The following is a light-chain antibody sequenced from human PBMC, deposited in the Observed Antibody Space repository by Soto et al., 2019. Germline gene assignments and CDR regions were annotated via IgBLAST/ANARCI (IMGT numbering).Light chain of an antibody. Sequence: DIVIKKTTSTLSASVGDRVTITCRASQSISTWLAWYQQKPGKAPKLLIYMASSLEAGVPSRFSGSGSGTEFNITISSLQPDDFATYYCQQYNTYPLTFGGGTKVDIK. V-gene: IGKV1-5*03. J-gene: IGKJ4*01. CDR2: MAS. CDR1: QSISTW. CDR3: QQYNTYPLT.